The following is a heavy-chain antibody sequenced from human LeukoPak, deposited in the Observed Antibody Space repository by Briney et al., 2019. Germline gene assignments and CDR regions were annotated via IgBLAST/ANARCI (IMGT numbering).Heavy chain of an antibody. Sequence: PSETLSLTCTVSGGSISSGSYYWSWIRQPAGKGLEWFGRIYTSGSTNYNPSLKSRVTISVDTSKNQFSLKLSSVTAADTAVYYCARSLVYGDFSDYWGQGTLVTVSS. CDR1: GGSISSGSYY. D-gene: IGHD4-17*01. CDR3: ARSLVYGDFSDY. CDR2: IYTSGST. J-gene: IGHJ4*02. V-gene: IGHV4-61*02.